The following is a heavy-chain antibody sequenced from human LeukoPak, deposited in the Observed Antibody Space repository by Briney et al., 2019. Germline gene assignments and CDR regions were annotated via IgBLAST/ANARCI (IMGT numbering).Heavy chain of an antibody. Sequence: GGSPRLSCAASGFTFSSYEMNWVRQAPGKGLEWVSYISSSGSTIYYADSVKGRFTISRDNAKNSLYLQMNSLRAEDTAVYYCARAVTTAPDAFDIWGQGTMVTVSS. CDR1: GFTFSSYE. V-gene: IGHV3-48*03. D-gene: IGHD4-17*01. CDR2: ISSSGSTI. CDR3: ARAVTTAPDAFDI. J-gene: IGHJ3*02.